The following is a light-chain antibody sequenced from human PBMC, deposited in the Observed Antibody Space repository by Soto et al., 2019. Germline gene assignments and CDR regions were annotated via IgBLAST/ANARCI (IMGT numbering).Light chain of an antibody. J-gene: IGLJ2*01. CDR2: GNS. CDR3: QSYDSSLSVVV. Sequence: QSVLTQQPSVSWAPGQRVTISCNGSSSNIGAGYDVHWYQQLPGTAPKLLIYGNSNRPSGVPDRFSGSKSGTSASLAITGLQAEDEADYYCQSYDSSLSVVVFGGGTQLTVL. V-gene: IGLV1-40*01. CDR1: SSNIGAGYD.